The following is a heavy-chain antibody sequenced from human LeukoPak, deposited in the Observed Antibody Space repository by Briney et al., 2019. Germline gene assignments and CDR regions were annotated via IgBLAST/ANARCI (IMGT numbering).Heavy chain of an antibody. CDR2: MNPNSGNT. V-gene: IGHV1-8*01. D-gene: IGHD3-3*01. CDR3: ARLYYDFWSGYYDTYYYYGMDV. J-gene: IGHJ6*02. Sequence: ASVTVSCKASGYTFTSYDINWVRQATGQELEWMGWMNPNSGNTRYAQKFQGRVTMTRNTSISTAYMELSSLRSEDTAVYYCARLYYDFWSGYYDTYYYYGMDVWGQGTTVTVSS. CDR1: GYTFTSYD.